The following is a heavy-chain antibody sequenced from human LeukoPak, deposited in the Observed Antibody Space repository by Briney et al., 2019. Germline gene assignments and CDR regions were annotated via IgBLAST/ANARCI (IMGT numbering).Heavy chain of an antibody. D-gene: IGHD2-2*01. Sequence: GGSLRLSXAASGFTFDGYAMHWVRQAPGKGLEWVSLISGDGGSTYYADSVKGRFTFSRDNSKNSLYLQMNSLRIEDTALYYCAKSQGYCSSTSCRPYSSSWPFNYWGQGTLVTVSS. J-gene: IGHJ4*02. CDR1: GFTFDGYA. CDR2: ISGDGGST. V-gene: IGHV3-43*02. CDR3: AKSQGYCSSTSCRPYSSSWPFNY.